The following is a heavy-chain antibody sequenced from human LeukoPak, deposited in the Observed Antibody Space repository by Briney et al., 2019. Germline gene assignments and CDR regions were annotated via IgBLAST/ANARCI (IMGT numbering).Heavy chain of an antibody. J-gene: IGHJ5*02. CDR1: EFTFNSYA. CDR2: ISANNNM. Sequence: PGGSLRLSCVASEFTFNSYAMTWVRQAPGKGLEWVSSISANNNMYYADSVKGRFTISRDNAKNSLSLQMNSLRGEDTAIYYCAREDCWDVRCYGTPDAWGQGTRVTVSS. V-gene: IGHV3-69-1*02. CDR3: AREDCWDVRCYGTPDA. D-gene: IGHD2-2*01.